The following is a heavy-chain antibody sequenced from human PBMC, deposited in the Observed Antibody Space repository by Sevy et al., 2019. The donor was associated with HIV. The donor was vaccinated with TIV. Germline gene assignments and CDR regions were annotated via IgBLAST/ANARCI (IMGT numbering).Heavy chain of an antibody. Sequence: GGSLRLSCAVSGFNFNIYSMSWVRQAPGKGLEWVSTLSFGCGKINHADSVKGRFIISRDDSKNTLYLQMNSLRAEDTAVYFCAREGCTRPHDYWGQGTLVTVSS. D-gene: IGHD2-8*01. CDR3: AREGCTRPHDY. CDR2: LSFGCGKI. V-gene: IGHV3-23*01. CDR1: GFNFNIYS. J-gene: IGHJ4*02.